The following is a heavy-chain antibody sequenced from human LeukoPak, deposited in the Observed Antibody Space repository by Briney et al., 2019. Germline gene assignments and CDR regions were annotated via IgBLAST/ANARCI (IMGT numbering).Heavy chain of an antibody. CDR2: IYYSGST. Sequence: SETLSLTCTVSGGSISSYYWSWIRQPLGKGLEWIGYIYYSGSTNYNPSLKSRVTKSVDTSKNQFSLKLSSVTAADTAVYYCASQEYDILTGYPSQFDYWGQGTLVTVSS. CDR3: ASQEYDILTGYPSQFDY. D-gene: IGHD3-9*01. CDR1: GGSISSYY. V-gene: IGHV4-59*01. J-gene: IGHJ4*02.